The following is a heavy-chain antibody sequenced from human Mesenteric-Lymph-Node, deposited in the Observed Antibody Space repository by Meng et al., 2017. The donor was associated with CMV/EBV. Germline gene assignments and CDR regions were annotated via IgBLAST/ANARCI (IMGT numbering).Heavy chain of an antibody. CDR3: TKTYCSSTFCYNYFDY. CDR1: GFTFDDYA. D-gene: IGHD2-2*01. V-gene: IGHV3-9*01. Sequence: GGSLRLSCAASGFTFDDYAMHWVRQAPGKGLEWVSGISWNSGRIGYADSVKGRFTISRDNAKNSLYLQMNSLRAEDTALYYCTKTYCSSTFCYNYFDYWGQGTLVTVSS. CDR2: ISWNSGRI. J-gene: IGHJ4*02.